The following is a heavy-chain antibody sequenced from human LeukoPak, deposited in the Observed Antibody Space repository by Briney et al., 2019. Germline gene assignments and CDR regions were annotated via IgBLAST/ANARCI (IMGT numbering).Heavy chain of an antibody. Sequence: GGSLRLSCAASGFIVSSNYMSWVRQAPGKGLEWVAVISYDGSNKYYADSVKGRFTISRDNSKNTLYLQMNSLRAEDTAVYYCARDRGGTMIVVAQGPFDYWGQGTLVTVSS. V-gene: IGHV3-30*03. CDR2: ISYDGSNK. CDR1: GFIVSSNY. J-gene: IGHJ4*02. CDR3: ARDRGGTMIVVAQGPFDY. D-gene: IGHD3-22*01.